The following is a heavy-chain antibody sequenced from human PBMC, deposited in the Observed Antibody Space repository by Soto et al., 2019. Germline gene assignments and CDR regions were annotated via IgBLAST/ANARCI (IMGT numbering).Heavy chain of an antibody. J-gene: IGHJ6*02. CDR2: IIPIFGTA. CDR1: GGTFSSYA. D-gene: IGHD3-3*01. V-gene: IGHV1-69*01. Sequence: QVQLVQSGAEVKKPESSVKVSCKASGGTFSSYAISWVRQAPGQGLEWMGGIIPIFGTANYAQKFQGRVTITADESTSTAYMELSSLRSEDTAVYYCARPTNFWGGGLFYDGMDVWGQGTTVTVSS. CDR3: ARPTNFWGGGLFYDGMDV.